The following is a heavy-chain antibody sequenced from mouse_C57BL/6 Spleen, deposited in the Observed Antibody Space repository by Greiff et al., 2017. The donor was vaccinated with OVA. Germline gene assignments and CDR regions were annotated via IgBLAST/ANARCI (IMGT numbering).Heavy chain of an antibody. V-gene: IGHV1-64*01. CDR2: IHPNSGST. D-gene: IGHD2-2*01. CDR3: SLTKVTTEAMDY. J-gene: IGHJ4*01. Sequence: QVQLQQPGAELVKPGASVKLSCKASGYTFTSYWMHWVKQRPGQGLEWIGMIHPNSGSTNYNEKFKSKATLTVDKSSSTAYMQLSSLTSEDSAVYYCSLTKVTTEAMDYWGQGTSVTVSS. CDR1: GYTFTSYW.